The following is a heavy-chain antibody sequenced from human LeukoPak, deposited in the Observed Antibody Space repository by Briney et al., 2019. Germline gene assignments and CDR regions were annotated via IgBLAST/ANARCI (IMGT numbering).Heavy chain of an antibody. Sequence: ASVKVSCKASGYTFTGYYMHWVRQAPGQGLEWMGWINPNSGGTNYAQKFQGRVTMTRDTSISTAYMELSRLRSDDTAVYYCARTIAAAGTFDPWGQGTLVTVSS. D-gene: IGHD6-13*01. CDR3: ARTIAAAGTFDP. V-gene: IGHV1-2*02. CDR1: GYTFTGYY. CDR2: INPNSGGT. J-gene: IGHJ5*02.